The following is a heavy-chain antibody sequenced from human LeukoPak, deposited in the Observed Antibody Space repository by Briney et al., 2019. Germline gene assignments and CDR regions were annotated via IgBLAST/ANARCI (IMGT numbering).Heavy chain of an antibody. CDR3: ARDRLFRFDP. CDR2: IYYSGST. V-gene: IGHV4-61*01. CDR1: GGSVSSGSYY. J-gene: IGHJ5*02. Sequence: SETLSLTCTVSGGSVSSGSYYWSWIRQPPGKGLEWIGYIYYSGSTNYNPSLKSRVTISVDTSKNQFSLKLSSVTAADTAVYYCARDRLFRFDPWGQGTLVTVSS.